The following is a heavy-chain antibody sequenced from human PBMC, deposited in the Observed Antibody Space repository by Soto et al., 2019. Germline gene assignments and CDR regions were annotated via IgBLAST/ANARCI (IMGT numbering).Heavy chain of an antibody. CDR3: ARTDGFDI. CDR2: ISSSSNI. J-gene: IGHJ3*02. V-gene: IGHV3-48*02. Sequence: PVGSLRLSCAASGFTFSSYSMSWARQAPGKGLEWVSYISSSSNIYYADSVKGRFTISRDNAKNSLYLQMHSLRDDDTAVYYCARTDGFDIWGQGTMVTVSS. CDR1: GFTFSSYS.